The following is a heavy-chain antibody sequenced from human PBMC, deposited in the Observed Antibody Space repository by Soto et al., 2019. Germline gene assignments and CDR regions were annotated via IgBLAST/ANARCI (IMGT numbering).Heavy chain of an antibody. V-gene: IGHV4-59*08. Sequence: PAETLSLTCTVSGCSISSYYWSWIRQPPGKGLEWIGYIYYSGSTNYNPSLKSRVTISVDTSKNQFSLKLSSVTAADTAVYYCARQHSSGWDYWGQGTLVTVSS. CDR3: ARQHSSGWDY. CDR2: IYYSGST. J-gene: IGHJ4*02. CDR1: GCSISSYY. D-gene: IGHD6-19*01.